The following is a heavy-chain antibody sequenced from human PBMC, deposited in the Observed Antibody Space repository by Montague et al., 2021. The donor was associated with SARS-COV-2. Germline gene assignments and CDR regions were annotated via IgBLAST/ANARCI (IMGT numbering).Heavy chain of an antibody. Sequence: SETLSLTCTVSGDSVKTNLYYWGWIRQPPGKGLEWIGNIYYTGTTYYNPSHKSRVSMSVDTSKNQFSLKLTSVTAADTAVYYCANADRCISGSCYAPFDSWGQGSLVTVSS. V-gene: IGHV4-39*01. CDR3: ANADRCISGSCYAPFDS. J-gene: IGHJ4*02. CDR2: IYYTGTT. CDR1: GDSVKTNLYY. D-gene: IGHD2-15*01.